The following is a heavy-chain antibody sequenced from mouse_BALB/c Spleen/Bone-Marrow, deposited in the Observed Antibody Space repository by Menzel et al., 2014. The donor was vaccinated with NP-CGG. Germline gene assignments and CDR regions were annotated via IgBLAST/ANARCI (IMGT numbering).Heavy chain of an antibody. CDR1: GYTFSNYW. V-gene: IGHV1-5*01. CDR2: IYPGNSDT. CDR3: TTLARTNFDY. J-gene: IGHJ2*01. Sequence: VQLQQSGTVLARPGAAVKMSCKASGYTFSNYWMHWVKQRPGQGLEWIGTIYPGNSDTTYNQKFKGKAKLTAVTSTSTAYMDLSSLTNEDSAVYYCTTLARTNFDYWGQGTTLTVSS. D-gene: IGHD3-1*01.